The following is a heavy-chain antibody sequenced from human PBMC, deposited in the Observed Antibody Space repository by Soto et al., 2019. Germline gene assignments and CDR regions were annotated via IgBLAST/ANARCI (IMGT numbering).Heavy chain of an antibody. V-gene: IGHV1-24*01. CDR1: GYTLTELS. CDR3: ATGTTHLSYYYYGMDV. D-gene: IGHD1-7*01. CDR2: FDPEDGET. J-gene: IGHJ6*02. Sequence: ASAKVSSKVSGYTLTELSMHSVRQAPGKGLEWMGGFDPEDGETIYAQKFQGRVTMTEDTSTDTAYMELSSLRSEDTAVYYCATGTTHLSYYYYGMDVWGQGTTVTV.